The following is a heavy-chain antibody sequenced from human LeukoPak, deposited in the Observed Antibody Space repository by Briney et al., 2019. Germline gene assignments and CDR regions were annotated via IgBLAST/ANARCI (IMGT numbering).Heavy chain of an antibody. V-gene: IGHV3-23*01. CDR1: GFTFSSYA. CDR2: ISGSGGST. D-gene: IGHD6-19*01. J-gene: IGHJ4*02. CDR3: AKDLKGSGWYYFDY. Sequence: GGSLRLSCAASGFTFSSYAMSWVRQAPGKGLEWVSAISGSGGSTYYADSVKGRFTISTDNSKNTLCVQMNSLRAEDTAVYYCAKDLKGSGWYYFDYWGQGTLVTVSS.